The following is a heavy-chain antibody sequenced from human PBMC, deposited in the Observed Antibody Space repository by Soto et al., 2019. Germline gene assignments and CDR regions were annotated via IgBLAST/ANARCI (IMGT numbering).Heavy chain of an antibody. CDR2: ISYDGSNK. Sequence: PGGSLRLSCAASGFTFSSYGMHWVRQAPGKGLEWVAVISYDGSNKYYADSVKGRFTISRDNSKNTLYLQMNSLRAEDTAVYYCAKDESGSWFDPWGQGTLVTVSS. CDR3: AKDESGSWFDP. V-gene: IGHV3-30*18. CDR1: GFTFSSYG. J-gene: IGHJ5*02. D-gene: IGHD6-25*01.